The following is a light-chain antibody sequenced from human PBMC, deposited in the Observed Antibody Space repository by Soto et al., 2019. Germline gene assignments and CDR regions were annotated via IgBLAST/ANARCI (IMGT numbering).Light chain of an antibody. CDR3: QQYKYWPRT. CDR2: GAS. J-gene: IGKJ1*01. CDR1: QSVNSY. V-gene: IGKV3-15*01. Sequence: EVVMTQSPAILSVSPGERATLSCRASQSVNSYLAWYQQKPCQAPRLLIQGASTRATGIPARFSGSGSGTEFTRTISSLQSEDFAVYYCQQYKYWPRTFGQGTKVDIK.